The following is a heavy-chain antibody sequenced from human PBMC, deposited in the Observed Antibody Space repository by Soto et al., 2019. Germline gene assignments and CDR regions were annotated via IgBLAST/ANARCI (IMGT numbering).Heavy chain of an antibody. D-gene: IGHD1-7*01. Sequence: SGPTLVNPTQTLTLTCTFSGFSLSTSGVGVGWIRQPPGKALEWLALIYWNDDKRYSPSLKSRLTITKDTSKNQVVLTMTNMDPVDTAPYYSARRPLTGTPLYYFDYWGQGTLVTVSS. CDR1: GFSLSTSGVG. J-gene: IGHJ4*02. CDR2: IYWNDDK. CDR3: ARRPLTGTPLYYFDY. V-gene: IGHV2-5*01.